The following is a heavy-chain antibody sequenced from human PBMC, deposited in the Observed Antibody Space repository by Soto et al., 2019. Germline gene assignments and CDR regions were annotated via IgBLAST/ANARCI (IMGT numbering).Heavy chain of an antibody. J-gene: IGHJ5*02. V-gene: IGHV4-59*01. D-gene: IGHD2-2*01. Sequence: SETLSLTCTVSGGSISSYYWSWIRQPPGKGLEWIGYIYYSGSTNYNPSLKSRVTISVDTSKNQFSLKLSSVTAADTAVYYCAGRYCSSNSCYGSFWFDPWGQGTLVTVSS. CDR1: GGSISSYY. CDR3: AGRYCSSNSCYGSFWFDP. CDR2: IYYSGST.